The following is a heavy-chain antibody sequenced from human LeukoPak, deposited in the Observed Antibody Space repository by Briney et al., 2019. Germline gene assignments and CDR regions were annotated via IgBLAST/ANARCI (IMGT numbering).Heavy chain of an antibody. V-gene: IGHV3-53*01. CDR1: GFTVSGDY. Sequence: GGSLTLSCAVSGFTVSGDYMSWVRQAPGKGLEWVSVIYRGGSTYYADSVKGRFTISRDNSKNMLYLQMNSLRAEDTAVYYCARHDWFDPWGQGTLVTVSS. J-gene: IGHJ5*02. CDR3: ARHDWFDP. D-gene: IGHD3-3*01. CDR2: IYRGGST.